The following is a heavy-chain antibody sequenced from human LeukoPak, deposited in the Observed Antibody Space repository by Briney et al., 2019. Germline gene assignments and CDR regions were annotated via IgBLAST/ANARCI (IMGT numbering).Heavy chain of an antibody. Sequence: ASVKVSCKASGYTFTSYYMHWVRQAPGQGLEWMGWINPNNGDTQYAQRFQDRVTMTRDTSISTAYMELGRLTSDDMAIYYCARTMSYNWRIDYWGQGTLVTVSS. CDR2: INPNNGDT. V-gene: IGHV1-2*02. CDR3: ARTMSYNWRIDY. J-gene: IGHJ4*02. CDR1: GYTFTSYY. D-gene: IGHD3-10*01.